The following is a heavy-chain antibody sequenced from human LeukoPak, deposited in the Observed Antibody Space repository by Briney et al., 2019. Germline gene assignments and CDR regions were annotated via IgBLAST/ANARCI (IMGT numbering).Heavy chain of an antibody. CDR1: GFTFSNYA. Sequence: GGSLRLSCAASGFTFSNYAMSWVRQAPGKGLEWVSAIGVNTYYTDSVKGRFTISRDNAKNTLYLQMNSLRAEDTAVYYCAKGGVVPAAMPYYYYGMDVWGQGTTVTVSS. D-gene: IGHD2-2*01. V-gene: IGHV3-23*01. J-gene: IGHJ6*02. CDR2: IGVNT. CDR3: AKGGVVPAAMPYYYYGMDV.